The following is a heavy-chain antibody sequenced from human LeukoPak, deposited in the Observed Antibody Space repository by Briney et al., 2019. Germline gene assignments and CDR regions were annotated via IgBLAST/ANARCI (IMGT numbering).Heavy chain of an antibody. CDR3: AKPPQYQLLSDIY. V-gene: IGHV2-5*01. D-gene: IGHD2-2*01. CDR1: GFSLSSGAGS. Sequence: SGPTLVNPTQTLTLTCTFSGFSLSSGAGSVGWIRQPPGKALEWLALIYWNDDKRYNPSLKSRLTIIKDTSKNQVVLIMTNMDPVDTATYYCAKPPQYQLLSDIYWGQGILVTVSS. J-gene: IGHJ4*02. CDR2: IYWNDDK.